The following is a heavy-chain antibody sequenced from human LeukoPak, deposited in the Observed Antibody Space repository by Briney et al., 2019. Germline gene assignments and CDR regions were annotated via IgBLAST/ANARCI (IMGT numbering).Heavy chain of an antibody. V-gene: IGHV3-23*01. CDR1: GFNFRNYV. Sequence: PGGSLRLSCAASGFNFRNYVMTWVRQAPGKGLEWVSAISASGGRTHYADSVTGRFTISTDNSKKNLYLQMNNLRADDTAVYYCAREVGSSSADCWGQGTLVTVSS. CDR2: ISASGGRT. CDR3: AREVGSSSADC. J-gene: IGHJ4*02. D-gene: IGHD6-6*01.